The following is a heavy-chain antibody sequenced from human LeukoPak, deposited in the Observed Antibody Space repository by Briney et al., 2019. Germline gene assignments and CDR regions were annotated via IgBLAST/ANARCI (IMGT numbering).Heavy chain of an antibody. Sequence: ASVKVSCKASGGTFSSYAISWVRQAPGQWLEWMGGIIPIFGTANYAQKFQGRVTITADESTSTAHMELSSLRSEDTAVYYCARVGQEWLLEVWGQGTLVTVSS. CDR3: ARVGQEWLLEV. V-gene: IGHV1-69*13. D-gene: IGHD3-3*01. CDR1: GGTFSSYA. J-gene: IGHJ4*02. CDR2: IIPIFGTA.